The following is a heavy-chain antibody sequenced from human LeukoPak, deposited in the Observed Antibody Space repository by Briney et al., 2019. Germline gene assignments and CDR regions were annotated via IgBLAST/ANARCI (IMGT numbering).Heavy chain of an antibody. V-gene: IGHV1-8*01. Sequence: ASVKVSCKASGYTFTSYDINWVRQATGQGLEWMGWMNPNSGNTGYAQKFQGRVTMTRNTSISTAYMELNSLRTEDTAVYYCAKDLPDRYSLEYWGQGTMVTVPS. D-gene: IGHD2-15*01. CDR2: MNPNSGNT. CDR1: GYTFTSYD. J-gene: IGHJ4*02. CDR3: AKDLPDRYSLEY.